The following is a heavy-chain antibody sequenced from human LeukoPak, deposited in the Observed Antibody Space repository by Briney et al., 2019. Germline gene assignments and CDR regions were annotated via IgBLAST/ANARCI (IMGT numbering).Heavy chain of an antibody. CDR3: AREHWFGEPGT. J-gene: IGHJ4*02. CDR1: GFTFSSDY. V-gene: IGHV3-7*01. CDR2: IKEDGGEQ. Sequence: PGGSLRLSCATSGFTFSSDYMSWVRQAPGKGLEWVANIKEDGGEQNYADSVKGRFTITRDNAKGTLFLQMNSLRAEDTALYYCAREHWFGEPGTWGQGTLVSVSS. D-gene: IGHD3-10*01.